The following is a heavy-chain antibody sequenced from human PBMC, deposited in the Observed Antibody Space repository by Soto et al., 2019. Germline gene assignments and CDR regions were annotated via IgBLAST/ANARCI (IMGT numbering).Heavy chain of an antibody. CDR1: GFSLSTSGVG. D-gene: IGHD2-2*01. CDR2: IYWDDYK. V-gene: IGHV2-5*02. Sequence: SGPTLVNPTQTLTLTCTVPGFSLSTSGVGVGWLRQPPGKALEWLALIYWDDYKHYSPSLKSRLIITRGASTTQVVLTVTTLDPVDTGTYYCAFTRGYCTTTSCHNMTESWRQGTLVTVS. CDR3: AFTRGYCTTTSCHNMTES. J-gene: IGHJ5*02.